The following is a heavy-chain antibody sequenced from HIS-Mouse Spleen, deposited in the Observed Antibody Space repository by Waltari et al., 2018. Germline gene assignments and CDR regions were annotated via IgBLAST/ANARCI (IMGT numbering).Heavy chain of an antibody. CDR2: IYYSGST. D-gene: IGHD6-13*01. CDR1: GGSISSYY. Sequence: QVQLQESGPGMVKPSETLSLTCTVSGGSISSYYWSWIRQPPGKGLGWIGYIYYSGSTNYNPSLKSRVTISVDTSKNQFSLKLSSVTAADTAVYYCARSSSWYFDYWGQGTLVTVSS. V-gene: IGHV4-59*01. J-gene: IGHJ4*02. CDR3: ARSSSWYFDY.